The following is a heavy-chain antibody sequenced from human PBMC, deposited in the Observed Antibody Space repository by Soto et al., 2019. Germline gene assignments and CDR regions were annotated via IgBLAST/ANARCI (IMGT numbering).Heavy chain of an antibody. J-gene: IGHJ4*02. Sequence: GGSLRLSCAASGFTFSSYGMHWVRQAPGKGLEWVAVISYDGSNKYYADSVKGRFTISRDNSKNTLYLQMNSLRAEDTAVYYCAKESIAAAGTFSPRPIDYWGQGTLVTAPQ. CDR3: AKESIAAAGTFSPRPIDY. CDR1: GFTFSSYG. V-gene: IGHV3-30*18. CDR2: ISYDGSNK. D-gene: IGHD6-13*01.